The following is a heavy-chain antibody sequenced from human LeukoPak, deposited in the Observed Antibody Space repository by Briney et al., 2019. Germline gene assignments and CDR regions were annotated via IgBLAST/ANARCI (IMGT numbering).Heavy chain of an antibody. D-gene: IGHD5-12*01. CDR1: GGSISSYH. Sequence: SETLSLTCTVSGGSISSYHWSWFRQAPGKGLEWIGYIYDSGSTNFNPSLKSRVTISVDTSKNQFSLKLSSVTAADTAVYYCAGRDAKVDIGPNLFPFDYWGQGTLVTVSS. V-gene: IGHV4-59*01. J-gene: IGHJ4*02. CDR2: IYDSGST. CDR3: AGRDAKVDIGPNLFPFDY.